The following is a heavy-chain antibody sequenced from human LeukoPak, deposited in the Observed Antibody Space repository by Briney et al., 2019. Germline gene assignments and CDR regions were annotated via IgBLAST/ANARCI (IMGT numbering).Heavy chain of an antibody. CDR3: ARGSAAVGTSKSLNP. D-gene: IGHD6-13*01. J-gene: IGHJ5*02. V-gene: IGHV3-43*01. CDR2: IYWDGIST. Sequence: GGSLRLSCAASGFDFEDYAMHWVRQAPGKGLEWVSVIYWDGISTYYADSMKGRFTISRDNSKNSLYLQMNSLMTEDTALYYCARGSAAVGTSKSLNPWGQGTLVTVSS. CDR1: GFDFEDYA.